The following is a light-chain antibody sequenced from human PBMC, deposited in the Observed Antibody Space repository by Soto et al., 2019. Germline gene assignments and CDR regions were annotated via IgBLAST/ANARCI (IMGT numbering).Light chain of an antibody. CDR2: GAS. Sequence: EIVMTQSPATLSVSPGGRATLSCRASQSISDTLAWYQQKPGQAPRLLTYGASKRATGFPARFSGSGSGTDFTLTISSLQSEDFAVYYCLQHYSYPWTFGQGTKVEIK. J-gene: IGKJ1*01. CDR1: QSISDT. CDR3: LQHYSYPWT. V-gene: IGKV3-15*01.